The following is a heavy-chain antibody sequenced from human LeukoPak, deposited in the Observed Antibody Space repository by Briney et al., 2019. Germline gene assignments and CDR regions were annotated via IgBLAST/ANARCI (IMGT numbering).Heavy chain of an antibody. J-gene: IGHJ4*02. V-gene: IGHV1-18*01. D-gene: IGHD3-22*01. CDR1: GYTFTTYG. Sequence: ASVKVSCKTSGYTFTTYGISWVRQAPGEGLEWMGWISAYNGNTNYAKKLQGRVTMTTDTSTRTAYMELRSLRSDDTAVYYCARDPPGGSGYYNPFDYWGQGTLVTVSS. CDR2: ISAYNGNT. CDR3: ARDPPGGSGYYNPFDY.